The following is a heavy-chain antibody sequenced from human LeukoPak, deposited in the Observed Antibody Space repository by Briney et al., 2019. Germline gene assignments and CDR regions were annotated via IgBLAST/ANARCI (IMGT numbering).Heavy chain of an antibody. J-gene: IGHJ3*02. Sequence: ASVKVSCKASGYTFTSYDINWVRQATGQGLEWMGWMNPNSGNTGYAQKFQGRVTMTRNTSISTAYMELSSLRSEDTAVYYCAGNQYYDILTGEAAFDIWGQGTMVTVSS. CDR3: AGNQYYDILTGEAAFDI. D-gene: IGHD3-9*01. CDR2: MNPNSGNT. V-gene: IGHV1-8*01. CDR1: GYTFTSYD.